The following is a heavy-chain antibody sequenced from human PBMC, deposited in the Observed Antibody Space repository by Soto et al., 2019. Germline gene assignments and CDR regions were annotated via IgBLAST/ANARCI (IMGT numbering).Heavy chain of an antibody. Sequence: LGESLKISCKGSGYSFTSYWIGWVRQMPGKGLEWMGIIYPGDSDTRYSPSFQGQVTISADKSISTAYLQWSSLKASDTAMYYCARRDIVLVPAARDAFDIWGQGTMVTVSS. J-gene: IGHJ3*02. V-gene: IGHV5-51*01. CDR1: GYSFTSYW. CDR2: IYPGDSDT. CDR3: ARRDIVLVPAARDAFDI. D-gene: IGHD2-2*01.